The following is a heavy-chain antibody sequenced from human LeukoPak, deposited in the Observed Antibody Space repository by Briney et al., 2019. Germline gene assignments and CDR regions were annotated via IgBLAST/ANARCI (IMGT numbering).Heavy chain of an antibody. J-gene: IGHJ3*02. D-gene: IGHD3-10*01. CDR1: GFTFSNAW. CDR3: TTDPRMVRGVLDTGAFDI. CDR2: IKSKTDGGTT. Sequence: PGGSLRLSCAASGFTFSNAWMSWVRQAPGKGLEWVGRIKSKTDGGTTDYAAPVKGRFTISRDDSKNTLYLQMNSLRTEGTAVYYCTTDPRMVRGVLDTGAFDIWGQGTMVTVSS. V-gene: IGHV3-15*01.